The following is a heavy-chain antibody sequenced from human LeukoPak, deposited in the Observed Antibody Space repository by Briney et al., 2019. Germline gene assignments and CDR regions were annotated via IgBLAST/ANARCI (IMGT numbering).Heavy chain of an antibody. V-gene: IGHV4-34*01. J-gene: IGHJ4*02. CDR1: GGSLSGYY. CDR3: ASKGSLRYFDWLHSYYFDY. D-gene: IGHD3-9*01. CDR2: INHSGST. Sequence: SETLSLTCAVYGGSLSGYYWSWIRQPPGKGLEWIGEINHSGSTNYNPSLKSRVTISVDTSKNQFSLKLSSVTAADTAVYYCASKGSLRYFDWLHSYYFDYWGQGTLVTVSS.